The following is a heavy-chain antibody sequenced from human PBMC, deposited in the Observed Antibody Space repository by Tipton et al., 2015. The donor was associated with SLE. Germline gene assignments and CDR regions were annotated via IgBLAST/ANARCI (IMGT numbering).Heavy chain of an antibody. CDR1: GGSIRSYY. D-gene: IGHD2-8*02. CDR2: IYTSGST. V-gene: IGHV4-4*07. Sequence: TLSLTCTVSGGSIRSYYWSWIRQPAGKGLEWIGRIYTSGSTNYNPPLKSRVTMSVDTSKNQFSLKLSSVTAADTAVYYCASGSIVLRYYGMDVWGQGTTVTVSS. CDR3: ASGSIVLRYYGMDV. J-gene: IGHJ6*02.